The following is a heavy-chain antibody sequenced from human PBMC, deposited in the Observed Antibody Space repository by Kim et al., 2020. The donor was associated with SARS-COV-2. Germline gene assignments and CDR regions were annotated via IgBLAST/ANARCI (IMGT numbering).Heavy chain of an antibody. Sequence: GGSLRLSCAASGFTFSSYAMSWVRQAPGKGLEWVSAISGSGGSTYYADSVKGRFTISRDNSKNTLYLQMNSLRAEDTAVYYCAKDLYYDFWSGYSGFDYWGQGTLVTVSS. CDR2: ISGSGGST. V-gene: IGHV3-23*01. CDR3: AKDLYYDFWSGYSGFDY. CDR1: GFTFSSYA. D-gene: IGHD3-3*01. J-gene: IGHJ4*02.